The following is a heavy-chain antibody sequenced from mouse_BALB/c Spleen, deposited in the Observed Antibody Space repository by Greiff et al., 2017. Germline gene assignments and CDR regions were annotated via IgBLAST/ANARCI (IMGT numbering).Heavy chain of an antibody. CDR2: INSNGGST. CDR1: GFTFSSYG. Sequence: EVMLVESGGGLVQPGGSLKLSCAASGFTFSSYGMSWVRQTPDKRLELVATINSNGGSTYYPDSVKGRFTISRDNAKNTLYLQMSSLKSEDTAMYYCARVHYGYYYFDYWGQGTTLTVSS. CDR3: ARVHYGYYYFDY. J-gene: IGHJ2*01. V-gene: IGHV5-6-3*01. D-gene: IGHD1-2*01.